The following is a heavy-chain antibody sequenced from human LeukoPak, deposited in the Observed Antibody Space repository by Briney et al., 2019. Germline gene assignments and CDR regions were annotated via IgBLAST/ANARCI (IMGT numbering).Heavy chain of an antibody. D-gene: IGHD6-13*01. V-gene: IGHV4-31*03. Sequence: SETLSLTCTVSGGSISSGGYYWSWIRQHPGKGLEWIGYIYYSGSTYYNPSLKSRVTISVDTSKNQFSLKLSSVTAADTALYYCAKDVGAAAVKSDGFDMWGQGTMVTVSS. CDR2: IYYSGST. CDR3: AKDVGAAAVKSDGFDM. CDR1: GGSISSGGYY. J-gene: IGHJ3*02.